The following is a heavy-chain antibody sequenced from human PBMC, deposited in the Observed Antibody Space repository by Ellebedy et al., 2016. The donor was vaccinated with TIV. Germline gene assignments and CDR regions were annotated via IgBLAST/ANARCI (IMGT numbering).Heavy chain of an antibody. CDR1: GGSISSYY. J-gene: IGHJ4*02. CDR3: ARHQGYCSSTSCPVCFDY. CDR2: IYYSGST. V-gene: IGHV4-39*01. D-gene: IGHD2-2*01. Sequence: MPGGSLRLSCTVSGGSISSYYWGWIRQPPGKGLEWIGSIYYSGSTYYNPSLKSRVTISVDTSKNQFSLKLSSVTAADTAVYYCARHQGYCSSTSCPVCFDYWGQGTLVTVSS.